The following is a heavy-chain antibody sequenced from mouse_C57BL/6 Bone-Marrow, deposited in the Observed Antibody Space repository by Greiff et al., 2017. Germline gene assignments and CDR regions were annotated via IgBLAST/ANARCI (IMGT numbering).Heavy chain of an antibody. CDR1: GFTFSSYG. Sequence: EVQLVESGGDLVKPGGSLKLSCAASGFTFSSYGMSWVRQTPDKRLEWVATISSGGSYTYYPGSVKGRFTISRDNAKNTLYLQMSSLKSEDTAMYYCARLGYYGSSYFDYWGQGTTLTVSS. CDR3: ARLGYYGSSYFDY. D-gene: IGHD1-1*01. V-gene: IGHV5-6*01. CDR2: ISSGGSYT. J-gene: IGHJ2*01.